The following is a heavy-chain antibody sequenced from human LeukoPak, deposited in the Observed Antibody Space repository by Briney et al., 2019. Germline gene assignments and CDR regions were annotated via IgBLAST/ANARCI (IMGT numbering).Heavy chain of an antibody. CDR1: GGSISSYY. J-gene: IGHJ6*02. V-gene: IGHV4-4*07. CDR3: ARGPTYYDFWSGYPAYYGMDV. Sequence: SETLSLTCTVSGGSISSYYWSWIRQPAGKGLEWIGHIYTSGSTNYNPSLMSRVTMSVDTSKNQFSLKLSSVTAADTAVYYCARGPTYYDFWSGYPAYYGMDVWGQGTTVTVSS. D-gene: IGHD3-3*01. CDR2: IYTSGST.